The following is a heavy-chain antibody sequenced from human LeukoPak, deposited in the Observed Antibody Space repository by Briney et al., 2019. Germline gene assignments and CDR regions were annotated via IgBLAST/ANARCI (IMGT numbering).Heavy chain of an antibody. Sequence: GGSLRLSCAASGFTFSSYGMHWVRQAPGKGLEWVAFIRYDGSNKYYADSVKGRFTISRDNSKNTLYLQMNSLRAEDTAVYYCAKSTGTTSYYYYMDVWGKGTTVTIPS. CDR3: AKSTGTTSYYYYMDV. CDR2: IRYDGSNK. J-gene: IGHJ6*03. D-gene: IGHD1-1*01. V-gene: IGHV3-30*02. CDR1: GFTFSSYG.